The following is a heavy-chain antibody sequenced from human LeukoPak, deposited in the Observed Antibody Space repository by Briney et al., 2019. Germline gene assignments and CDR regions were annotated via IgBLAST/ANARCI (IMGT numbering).Heavy chain of an antibody. Sequence: GESLKISCKGSGYSLISYWICCVRQEPGKGVGGVGCLYPGYYNTNYSPSFQVQLTTSNDKSHSTAYRQWSSLKASDTAMYYCARQARPSYYYGSGSRNGRREYYFDYWGQGTLVTVSS. CDR1: GYSLISYW. V-gene: IGHV5-51*01. CDR3: ARQARPSYYYGSGSRNGRREYYFDY. CDR2: LYPGYYNT. D-gene: IGHD3-10*01. J-gene: IGHJ4*02.